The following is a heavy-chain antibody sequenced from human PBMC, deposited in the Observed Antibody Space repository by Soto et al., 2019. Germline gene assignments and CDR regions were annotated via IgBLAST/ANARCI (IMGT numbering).Heavy chain of an antibody. CDR1: GFTFSRYA. J-gene: IGHJ4*02. D-gene: IGHD4-17*01. Sequence: PGGSLRLSCAASGFTFSRYAMSWVRHAPGKGLEWVSAISGSGGSTYYADSEKGRFTISRDNSKNTLYLQMNSLRAEDTTVYYCAKDRERTTVTTREKYFDYWGQGTLVTVSS. V-gene: IGHV3-23*01. CDR3: AKDRERTTVTTREKYFDY. CDR2: ISGSGGST.